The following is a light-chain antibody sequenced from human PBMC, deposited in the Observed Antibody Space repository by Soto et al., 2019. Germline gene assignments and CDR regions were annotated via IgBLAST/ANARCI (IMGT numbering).Light chain of an antibody. CDR3: ISYTSSSPYV. CDR2: DVS. V-gene: IGLV2-14*03. Sequence: SALTQPASVSGSPGQSITISCTGTSSDVGGYNYVSWYQHHPGKAPKLIIFDVSNRPSGISNRFSGSKSGNTASLPISGLQAEDEADYYCISYTSSSPYVFGTGTRSPS. J-gene: IGLJ1*01. CDR1: SSDVGGYNY.